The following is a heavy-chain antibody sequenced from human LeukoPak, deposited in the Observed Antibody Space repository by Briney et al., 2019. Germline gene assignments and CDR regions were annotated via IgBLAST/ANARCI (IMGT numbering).Heavy chain of an antibody. CDR3: AVDTAMDGAFDI. CDR2: IYYSGST. Sequence: SETLSLTCTVSGGSISSSSYYWGWIRQPPGKGLEWIGSIYYSGSTYYNPSLKSRVTISVDTSKNQFSLKLSSVTAADTAVYYCAVDTAMDGAFDIWGQGTMDTVSS. CDR1: GGSISSSSYY. J-gene: IGHJ3*02. D-gene: IGHD5-18*01. V-gene: IGHV4-39*07.